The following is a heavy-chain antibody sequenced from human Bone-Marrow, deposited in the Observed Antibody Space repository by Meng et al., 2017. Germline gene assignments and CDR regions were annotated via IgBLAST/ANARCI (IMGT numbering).Heavy chain of an antibody. CDR1: GFTFSSYW. V-gene: IGHV3-7*01. CDR2: IKQDGSEK. CDR3: ARDPITGTTLYYYYYGMGV. Sequence: GESLKISCAASGFTFSSYWMSWVRQAPGKGLEWVANIKQDGSEKYYVDSVKGRFTISRDNAKNSLYLQMNSLRAEDTAVYYCARDPITGTTLYYYYYGMGVWGRGTTVTVAS. D-gene: IGHD1-7*01. J-gene: IGHJ6*02.